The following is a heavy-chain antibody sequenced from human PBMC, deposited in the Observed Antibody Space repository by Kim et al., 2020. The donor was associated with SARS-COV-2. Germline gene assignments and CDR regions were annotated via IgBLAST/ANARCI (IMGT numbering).Heavy chain of an antibody. CDR1: GASISGYY. V-gene: IGHV4-59*01. Sequence: SETLSLTCTVSGASISGYYWSWIRQPPGKGLEWLGYIYNSGSTNYNPSLKSRVTISVDTSKNEFSLKLSSVTAADTAVYYCARVPGGLLVDYNWFDPWGQGTLVTVSS. D-gene: IGHD2-15*01. CDR2: IYNSGST. J-gene: IGHJ5*02. CDR3: ARVPGGLLVDYNWFDP.